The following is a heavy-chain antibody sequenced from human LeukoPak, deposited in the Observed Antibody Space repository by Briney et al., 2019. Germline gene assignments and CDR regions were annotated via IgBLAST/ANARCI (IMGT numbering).Heavy chain of an antibody. V-gene: IGHV4-4*07. Sequence: KTSETLFLTCTVSGGSISSYYWSWIRQPAGKGLEWIGRIYTSASTNYNPSLKSRVTMSVDTSKNQFSLKLSSVTAADTAVYYCARDSPRDYYDSSGYYYYAFDIWGQGTMVTVSS. CDR3: ARDSPRDYYDSSGYYYYAFDI. CDR2: IYTSAST. J-gene: IGHJ3*02. CDR1: GGSISSYY. D-gene: IGHD3-22*01.